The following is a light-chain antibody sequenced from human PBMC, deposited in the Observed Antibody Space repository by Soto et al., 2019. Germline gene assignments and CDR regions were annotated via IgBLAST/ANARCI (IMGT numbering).Light chain of an antibody. V-gene: IGKV3-20*01. CDR1: QSVSSNY. J-gene: IGKJ5*01. CDR2: GVS. Sequence: VLTQSSGTLSFFPVEIATLSCRARQSVSSNYLAWYQQKPGQAPRLVMYGVSSRATGIPDRFSGSGSGTDFTLTIRRLEPEDFTVYYCQQYGSSPPITCGKGKRREIK. CDR3: QQYGSSPPIT.